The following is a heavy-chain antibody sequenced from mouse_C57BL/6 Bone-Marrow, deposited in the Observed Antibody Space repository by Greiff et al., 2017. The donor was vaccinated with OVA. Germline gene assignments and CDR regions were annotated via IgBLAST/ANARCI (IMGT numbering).Heavy chain of an antibody. J-gene: IGHJ3*01. Sequence: QVQLKQSGAELVRPGASVTLSCKASGYTFTDYEMHWVKQTPVHGLEWIGAIDPETGGTAYNQKFKGKAILTAVKSSSTAYMELRSLTSEDSAVYYCTRGNYSNLFAYWGQGTLVTVSA. CDR3: TRGNYSNLFAY. V-gene: IGHV1-15*01. CDR2: IDPETGGT. D-gene: IGHD2-5*01. CDR1: GYTFTDYE.